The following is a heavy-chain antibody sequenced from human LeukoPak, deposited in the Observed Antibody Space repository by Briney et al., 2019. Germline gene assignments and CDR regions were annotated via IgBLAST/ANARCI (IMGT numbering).Heavy chain of an antibody. V-gene: IGHV3-23*01. CDR1: GMTFTSYG. CDR3: AKADDYGDYGFDC. CDR2: VSGTGGNI. D-gene: IGHD4-17*01. Sequence: GGSLRLSCAASGMTFTSYGMHWGRQTPGKGLDWVSTVSGTGGNIYYAESVRGRFTISRDNSKNTLYLQMNSLRAEDTAVYYCAKADDYGDYGFDCWGQGTLVTVSS. J-gene: IGHJ4*02.